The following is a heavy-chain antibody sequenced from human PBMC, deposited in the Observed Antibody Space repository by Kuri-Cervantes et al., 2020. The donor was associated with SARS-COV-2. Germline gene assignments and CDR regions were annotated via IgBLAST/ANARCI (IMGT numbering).Heavy chain of an antibody. CDR1: GGSIGSGSYY. V-gene: IGHV4-61*02. J-gene: IGHJ4*02. D-gene: IGHD3-3*01. CDR3: ARGISWSGYYLTYYFDY. CDR2: IYTSGST. Sequence: SCTVSGGSIGSGSYYWSWIRQPAGKGLEWIGRIYTSGSTNYNPSLKSRVTMSVDTSKNQFSLKLSSVTAADTAVYYCARGISWSGYYLTYYFDYWGQGTLVTVSS.